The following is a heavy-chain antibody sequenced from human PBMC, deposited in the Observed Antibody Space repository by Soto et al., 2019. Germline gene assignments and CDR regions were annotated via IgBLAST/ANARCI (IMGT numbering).Heavy chain of an antibody. D-gene: IGHD6-13*01. CDR2: MNPNSGNT. CDR1: GYTFTSCD. V-gene: IGHV1-8*01. CDR3: ARERAAAGSNWFDP. J-gene: IGHJ5*02. Sequence: QVQLVQSGAEVKKPGASVKVSCKASGYTFTSCDINWVRQGTGQGLEWRGWMNPNSGNTGYAQKFQGRVTMTRNTSISTAYMELRSLRSEDTAVYYCARERAAAGSNWFDPWGQGTRITVSS.